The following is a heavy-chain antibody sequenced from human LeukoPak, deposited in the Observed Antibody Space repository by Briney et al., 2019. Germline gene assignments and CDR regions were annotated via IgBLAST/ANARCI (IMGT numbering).Heavy chain of an antibody. J-gene: IGHJ4*02. CDR3: ATARNFRFEY. CDR1: GLTFRTTW. V-gene: IGHV3-74*01. D-gene: IGHD1-7*01. Sequence: GGSLRLSCATSGLTFRTTWMHWVRQYPGKGLMWVSRMNGEGTTIDYADSVKGRFTVSRDYAKNTLFLQMNNLRTEDTALYFCATARNFRFEYWGQGSLVIVSA. CDR2: MNGEGTTI.